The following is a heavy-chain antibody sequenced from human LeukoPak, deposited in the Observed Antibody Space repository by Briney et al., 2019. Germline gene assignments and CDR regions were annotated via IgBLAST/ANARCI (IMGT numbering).Heavy chain of an antibody. J-gene: IGHJ4*02. CDR3: ATIVPDFWSGYYDN. Sequence: RGESLQISCKGSGYSFTSYWIGRVRQLPGKGLEWMGIIYPGDSDTRYSPSFQGQVTISADKSISTAYLQWSSLKASDTAMYYCATIVPDFWSGYYDNRGQGTLVTVSS. CDR1: GYSFTSYW. CDR2: IYPGDSDT. D-gene: IGHD3-3*01. V-gene: IGHV5-51*01.